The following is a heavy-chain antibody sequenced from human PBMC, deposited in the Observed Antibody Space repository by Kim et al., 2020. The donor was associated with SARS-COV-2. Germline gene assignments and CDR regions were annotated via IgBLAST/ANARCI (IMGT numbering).Heavy chain of an antibody. CDR3: VREGGDSSGYYFAY. J-gene: IGHJ4*02. Sequence: ASVKVSYKASGYTFINYGISWVRQAPGQGLEWVGWISVYNGNTKYLQNLQGRVTMTTDTSTTTAYMELRSLRSDDTAVYYCVREGGDSSGYYFAYWGQGTLLTVSS. D-gene: IGHD3-22*01. V-gene: IGHV1-18*01. CDR1: GYTFINYG. CDR2: ISVYNGNT.